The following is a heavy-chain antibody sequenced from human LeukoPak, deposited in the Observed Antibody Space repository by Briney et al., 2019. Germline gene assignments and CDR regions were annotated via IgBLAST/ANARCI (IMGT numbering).Heavy chain of an antibody. CDR1: GGSFSGYY. V-gene: IGHV4-34*01. J-gene: IGHJ3*02. D-gene: IGHD3-10*01. CDR2: INHSGST. Sequence: SETLSLTCAVYGGSFSGYYWSWIRQPPGKGLEWLGEINHSGSTNYNPSLKSRVTISVDTSKNQFSLKLSSVTAADTAVYYCARGQKRYYGSGDAFDIWGQGTMVTVSS. CDR3: ARGQKRYYGSGDAFDI.